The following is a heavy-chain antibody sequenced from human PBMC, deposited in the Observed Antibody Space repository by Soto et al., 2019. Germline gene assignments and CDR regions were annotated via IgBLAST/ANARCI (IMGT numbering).Heavy chain of an antibody. CDR3: ARVRYSAYGGYYFDY. J-gene: IGHJ4*02. CDR2: ISGSGSAI. CDR1: GFTFSSYE. V-gene: IGHV3-48*03. D-gene: IGHD5-12*01. Sequence: PGGSLRLSCAASGFTFSSYEMNWVRQAPGKGLEWFSYISGSGSAIYYADSVKGRFTISRDNAKNSRYLQMNSLRAEDTAVYYCARVRYSAYGGYYFDYWGQGTLVTVSS.